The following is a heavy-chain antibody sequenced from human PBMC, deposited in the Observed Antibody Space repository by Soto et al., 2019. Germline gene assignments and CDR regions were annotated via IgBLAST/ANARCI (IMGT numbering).Heavy chain of an antibody. D-gene: IGHD5-18*01. CDR2: IYSGGGT. CDR3: ARGGSTYGRFDY. J-gene: IGHJ4*02. Sequence: EVQLVETGGGLIQPGGSLRLSCAASEFTVSSNYMSWARQAPGKGLEWVSFIYSGGGTYYADSVKGRFTISRDISKNTLYLQMNSLRAEDTAVYYCARGGSTYGRFDYWGQGTLVTVSS. V-gene: IGHV3-53*02. CDR1: EFTVSSNY.